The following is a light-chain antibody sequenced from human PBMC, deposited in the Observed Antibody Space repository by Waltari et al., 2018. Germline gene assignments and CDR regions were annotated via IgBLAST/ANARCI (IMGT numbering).Light chain of an antibody. J-gene: IGKJ1*01. CDR2: AAS. CDR1: QSISSY. V-gene: IGKV1-39*01. CDR3: QQSYSTPRT. Sequence: DIQLTQAPSSLYASVGDGVTITCRASQSISSYLNWYQQKPGKAPKLLIYAASSLQSGVPSRFSGSGSGTDFTLTISSLQPEDFATYYCQQSYSTPRTFGQGTKVEIK.